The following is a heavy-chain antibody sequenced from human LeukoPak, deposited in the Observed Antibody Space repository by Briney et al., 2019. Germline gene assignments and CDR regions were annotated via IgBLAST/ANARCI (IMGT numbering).Heavy chain of an antibody. V-gene: IGHV3-23*01. CDR3: AKDVAVAGSYYFDY. J-gene: IGHJ4*02. CDR1: GFTFSTFA. D-gene: IGHD6-19*01. CDR2: ISGSGGAT. Sequence: GGSLRLPCAASGFTFSTFAMSWVRQAPGKGLEWVSAISGSGGATYYADSVKGRFTISRDISKNMLYLQMSSLRAEDTAVYYCAKDVAVAGSYYFDYWGQGTLVTVSS.